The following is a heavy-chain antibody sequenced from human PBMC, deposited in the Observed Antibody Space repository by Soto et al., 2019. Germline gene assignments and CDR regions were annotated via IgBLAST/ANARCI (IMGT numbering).Heavy chain of an antibody. CDR3: ARGGEMIAAAGALFDY. D-gene: IGHD6-13*01. CDR1: GYTFTSYD. Sequence: QVQLVQSGAEVKKPGASVKVSCKASGYTFTSYDINWVRQATGQGLEWMGWMNPNSGNTGYAQKFQGRVTMTRNTSIRTAYMELSSLRSEDTAVYYCARGGEMIAAAGALFDYWGQGTLVTVSS. V-gene: IGHV1-8*01. CDR2: MNPNSGNT. J-gene: IGHJ4*02.